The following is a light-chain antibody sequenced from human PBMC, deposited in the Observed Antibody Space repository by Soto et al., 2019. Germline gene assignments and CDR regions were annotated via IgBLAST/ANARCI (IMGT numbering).Light chain of an antibody. CDR2: DAS. CDR1: QSVSSY. J-gene: IGKJ1*01. V-gene: IGKV3-11*01. CDR3: QQRRNWPWP. Sequence: ATLCLSAGEGATLSCRASQSVSSYLAWYQQKPGQAPRLLIYDASNRATGIPARFSGSGSGTDFTLTISSLEPEDFAVYYWQQRRNWPWPFGQGATVDI.